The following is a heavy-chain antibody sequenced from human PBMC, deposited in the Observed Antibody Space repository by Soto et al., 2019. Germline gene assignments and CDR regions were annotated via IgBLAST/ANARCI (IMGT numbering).Heavy chain of an antibody. J-gene: IGHJ4*02. V-gene: IGHV3-48*01. CDR2: ISSSSSTI. Sequence: GGSLRLSCAASGFTFSSYSMNWVRQAPGKGLEWVSYISSSSSTIYYADSVKGRFTISRDNSKNSLYLQMNSLRAEDTAVYYCARDYLVIPHRVIDYWGQGTLVTVSS. D-gene: IGHD2-15*01. CDR1: GFTFSSYS. CDR3: ARDYLVIPHRVIDY.